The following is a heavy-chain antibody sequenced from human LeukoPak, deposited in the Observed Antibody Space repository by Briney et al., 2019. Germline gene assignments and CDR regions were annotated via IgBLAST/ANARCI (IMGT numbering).Heavy chain of an antibody. Sequence: PGGSLRLSCAASGFTFDDYAMHWVRQAPGKGLEWVSLISGDGVSTDYADSVKGRFTISRDNGKNSLYLQMNSLTTEDTALYSCASPYSSGYYYLFDYWGQGTLVTVSS. J-gene: IGHJ4*02. V-gene: IGHV3-43*02. CDR3: ASPYSSGYYYLFDY. D-gene: IGHD3-22*01. CDR1: GFTFDDYA. CDR2: ISGDGVST.